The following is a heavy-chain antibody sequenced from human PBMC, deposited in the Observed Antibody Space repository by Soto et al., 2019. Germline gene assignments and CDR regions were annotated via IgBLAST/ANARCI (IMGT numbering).Heavy chain of an antibody. V-gene: IGHV3-7*04. CDR2: IKEDGSEK. D-gene: IGHD3-16*01. CDR1: GFIFSTYW. CDR3: ARGAGIGDY. Sequence: DVQLVESGGDLVQPGGSLRLSCAASGFIFSTYWMSWVRQAPGKGLEWLANIKEDGSEKYYVDSVKGRFTISRDNAKNSLYLQVNGLRAEDTAVYYCARGAGIGDYWGQGTLVTVSS. J-gene: IGHJ4*02.